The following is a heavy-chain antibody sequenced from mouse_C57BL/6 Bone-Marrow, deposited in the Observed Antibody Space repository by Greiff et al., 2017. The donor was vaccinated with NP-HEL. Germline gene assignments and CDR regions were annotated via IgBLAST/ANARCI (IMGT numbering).Heavy chain of an antibody. D-gene: IGHD2-4*01. CDR1: GYTFTTYP. V-gene: IGHV1-47*01. J-gene: IGHJ1*03. Sequence: VQLQQPGAELVKPGASVKMSCKASGYTFTTYPIEWMKQNHGKSLEWIGNFHPYNDDTKYNDKFKGKATLTVEKSSSTVYLELSRLTSDDSAVDSGAKNYDYDGSTGYFDVWGTGTTVTVSS. CDR2: FHPYNDDT. CDR3: AKNYDYDGSTGYFDV.